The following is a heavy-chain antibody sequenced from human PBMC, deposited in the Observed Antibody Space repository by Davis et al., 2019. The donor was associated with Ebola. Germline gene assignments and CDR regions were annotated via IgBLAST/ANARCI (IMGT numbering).Heavy chain of an antibody. CDR3: AKDHRGLTFYFDY. V-gene: IGHV3-9*01. D-gene: IGHD3-16*01. Sequence: PGGSLRLSCAASGFTFDDYAMHWVRQAPGKGLEWVSGISWNSGSIGYADSVKGRFTISRDNAKNSLYLQMNSLRAEDTALYYCAKDHRGLTFYFDYWGQGTLVTVSS. CDR2: ISWNSGSI. J-gene: IGHJ4*02. CDR1: GFTFDDYA.